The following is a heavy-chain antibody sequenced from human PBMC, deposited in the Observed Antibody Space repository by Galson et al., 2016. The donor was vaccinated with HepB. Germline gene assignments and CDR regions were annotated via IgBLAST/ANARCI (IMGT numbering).Heavy chain of an antibody. Sequence: SLRLSCAASGFTFITSVMSWVRQTPGKGLEWVSSFRGRANTQYVDSVRGRFTASRDDSKGTLFLQMNSLTADDTAVYYCVKDRPYGTGWYGCSESWGQGTLVIVSS. CDR3: VKDRPYGTGWYGCSES. J-gene: IGHJ5*02. V-gene: IGHV3-23*01. D-gene: IGHD6-13*01. CDR1: GFTFITSV. CDR2: FRGRANT.